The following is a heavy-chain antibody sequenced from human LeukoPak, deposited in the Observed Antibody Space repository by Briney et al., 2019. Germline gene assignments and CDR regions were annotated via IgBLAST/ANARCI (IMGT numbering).Heavy chain of an antibody. CDR1: EFTFSSYN. J-gene: IGHJ4*02. Sequence: PGGSLRLSCAASEFTFSSYNMNWVRQAPGKGLEWVSSISSSSDYIYYADSVKGRFTISRDNAKNSLYLQMKSLRAEDTAVYYCARRRYSGSSQHFDYWGQGTLVTVSS. D-gene: IGHD1-26*01. CDR2: ISSSSDYI. CDR3: ARRRYSGSSQHFDY. V-gene: IGHV3-21*01.